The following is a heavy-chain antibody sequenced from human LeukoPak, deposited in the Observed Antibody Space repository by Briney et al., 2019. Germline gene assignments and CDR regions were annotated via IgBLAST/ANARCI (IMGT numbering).Heavy chain of an antibody. J-gene: IGHJ5*02. V-gene: IGHV3-23*01. Sequence: GSLRLSCAASGFTFSSYAMSWVRQAPGKGLEWVSDINGSGGTTYYADSVKGRFTISRDNAKNTLYLQLDSLRAEDTAVYYCARGLAVAGSSWFDPWGQGTLVSVSS. CDR3: ARGLAVAGSSWFDP. D-gene: IGHD6-19*01. CDR2: INGSGGTT. CDR1: GFTFSSYA.